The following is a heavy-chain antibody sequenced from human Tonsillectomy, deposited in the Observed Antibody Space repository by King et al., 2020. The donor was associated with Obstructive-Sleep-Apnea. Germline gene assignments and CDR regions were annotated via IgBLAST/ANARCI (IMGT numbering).Heavy chain of an antibody. CDR1: GFSLSTSGVG. D-gene: IGHD2-2*01. Sequence: LTLKESGPTLVKPPQTLTLTCTFSGFSLSTSGVGVGWIRQPPGKALEWLALIYWDDDKRYSPSLKSRLTITKDTSKNQVVLTMTNMDPWDTATNYCAHSLSFLTYDIVVVPAGIRRFEPWGQGTPVTVSS. CDR2: IYWDDDK. J-gene: IGHJ5*02. V-gene: IGHV2-5*02. CDR3: AHSLSFLTYDIVVVPAGIRRFEP.